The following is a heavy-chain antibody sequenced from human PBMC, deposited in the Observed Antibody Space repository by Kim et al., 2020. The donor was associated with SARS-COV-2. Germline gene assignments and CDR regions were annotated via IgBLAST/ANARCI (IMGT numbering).Heavy chain of an antibody. CDR2: ISWNSGSI. Sequence: GGSLRLSCAASGFTFDDYAMHWVRQAPGKGLEWVSGISWNSGSIGYADSVKGRFTISRDNAKNSLYLQMNSLRAEDTALYYCAKDRSSRPTVTSHFDYWGQGTLVTVSS. D-gene: IGHD4-17*01. J-gene: IGHJ4*02. CDR1: GFTFDDYA. CDR3: AKDRSSRPTVTSHFDY. V-gene: IGHV3-9*01.